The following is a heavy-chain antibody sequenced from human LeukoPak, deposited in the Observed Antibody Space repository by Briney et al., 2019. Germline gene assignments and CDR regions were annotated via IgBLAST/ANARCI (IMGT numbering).Heavy chain of an antibody. CDR1: GYSFTNYG. J-gene: IGHJ4*02. D-gene: IGHD2-21*02. V-gene: IGHV1-18*01. Sequence: VASVKVSCKASGYSFTNYGISWVRQAPGQGLEWMGWISGYNGNTNYAQKLQGRVTMTTDTSTSTAYMELRSLRSDDTAVYYCARDVVVTAPVDYWGQGTLVTVSS. CDR2: ISGYNGNT. CDR3: ARDVVVTAPVDY.